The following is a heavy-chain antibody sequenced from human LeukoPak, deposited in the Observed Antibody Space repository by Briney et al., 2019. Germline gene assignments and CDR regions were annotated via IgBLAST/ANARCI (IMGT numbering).Heavy chain of an antibody. CDR1: GYRFTSYW. CDR2: IYPGDSDT. D-gene: IGHD3-22*01. CDR3: ARHPGYYYDSRGHDAFDI. Sequence: GESLKISFKGSGYRFTSYWIGWVRQMPGKGLEWMGIIYPGDSDTRYSPSFQGQVTISADKSISTAYLQWSSLKASDTAMYYCARHPGYYYDSRGHDAFDIWGQGTMVTVSS. J-gene: IGHJ3*02. V-gene: IGHV5-51*01.